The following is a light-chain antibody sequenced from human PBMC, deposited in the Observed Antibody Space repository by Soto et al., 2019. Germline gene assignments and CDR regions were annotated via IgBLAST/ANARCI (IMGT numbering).Light chain of an antibody. Sequence: DIQMTQSPTSLSASVGGRVTITCRASQYIGDFLNWYQQTPGKAPKIMIFGASNLHIGVPSRFRGSGSGTEFTLTISSLKPEDFETYYCEQSYSFPQTFGQGTKVDIK. CDR1: QYIGDF. CDR2: GAS. J-gene: IGKJ1*01. V-gene: IGKV1-39*01. CDR3: EQSYSFPQT.